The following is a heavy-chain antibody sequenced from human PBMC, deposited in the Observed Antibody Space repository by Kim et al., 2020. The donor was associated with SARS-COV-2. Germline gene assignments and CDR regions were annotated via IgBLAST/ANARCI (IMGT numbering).Heavy chain of an antibody. Sequence: SETLSLTCAVYGGSFSGYYWSWIRQPPGKGLEWIGEINHSGSTNYNPSLKSRVTISVDTSKNQFSLKLSSVTAADTAVYYCARGLPVPIAVAGTLRRYYYYGMDVWGQGTTVTVSS. CDR1: GGSFSGYY. V-gene: IGHV4-34*01. D-gene: IGHD6-19*01. CDR2: INHSGST. J-gene: IGHJ6*02. CDR3: ARGLPVPIAVAGTLRRYYYYGMDV.